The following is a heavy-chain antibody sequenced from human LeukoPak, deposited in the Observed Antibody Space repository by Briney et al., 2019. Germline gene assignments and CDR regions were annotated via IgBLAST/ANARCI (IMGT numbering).Heavy chain of an antibody. CDR3: ARDSRVGAT. V-gene: IGHV3-23*01. D-gene: IGHD1-26*01. J-gene: IGHJ3*01. CDR1: EFTFSNYG. Sequence: PGGSLRLSCAASEFTFSNYGMHWVRQAPGKGLEWVSAISGSASSTYYADSVKGRFTISRDDSKNTLYLQMNSLRAEDTAVYYCARDSRVGATWGQGTMVTVSS. CDR2: ISGSASST.